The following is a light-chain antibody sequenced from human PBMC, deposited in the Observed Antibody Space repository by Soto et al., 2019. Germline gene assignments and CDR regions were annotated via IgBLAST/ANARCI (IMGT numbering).Light chain of an antibody. J-gene: IGKJ4*01. V-gene: IGKV1-39*01. CDR1: QSISNY. CDR3: QQSYSIPLT. CDR2: AAS. Sequence: DIQMTQSPSSLSASVGDKVTITCRASQSISNYLNWYQQKPGKAPKLLIYAASSLQSGVPSRFGGSGSETDFTLTISSQQPEDFATYYCQQSYSIPLTFGGGTKVEI.